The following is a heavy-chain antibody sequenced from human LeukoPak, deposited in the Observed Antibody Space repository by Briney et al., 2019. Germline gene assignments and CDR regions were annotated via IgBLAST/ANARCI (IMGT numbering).Heavy chain of an antibody. CDR2: ITSSGTYT. V-gene: IGHV3-21*01. CDR3: ARAAEIAAAVHFDY. CDR1: GFTFSNYN. J-gene: IGHJ4*02. D-gene: IGHD6-13*01. Sequence: GGSLRLSCADSGFTFSNYNMNWVRQAPGKAMEWVSSITSSGTYTFYADSVKGRFTISRDNAKNSLYLQMNSLRAEDTAVYYCARAAEIAAAVHFDYWGQGTLVTVSS.